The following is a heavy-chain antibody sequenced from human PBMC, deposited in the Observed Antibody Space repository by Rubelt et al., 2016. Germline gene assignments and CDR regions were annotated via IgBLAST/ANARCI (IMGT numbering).Heavy chain of an antibody. CDR2: IYYSGST. V-gene: IGHV4-31*03. Sequence: QVQLQESGPGLVKPSQTLSLTCTVSGGSISSGGYYWSWIRQHPGKGLEWIGYIYYSGSTYYNPSLSGRVTRSVDTSKNQFSLNLGSVTAADTAVYYCARDLSPLWFGENWFDPWGQGTLVTVSS. CDR1: GGSISSGGYY. J-gene: IGHJ5*02. D-gene: IGHD3-10*01. CDR3: ARDLSPLWFGENWFDP.